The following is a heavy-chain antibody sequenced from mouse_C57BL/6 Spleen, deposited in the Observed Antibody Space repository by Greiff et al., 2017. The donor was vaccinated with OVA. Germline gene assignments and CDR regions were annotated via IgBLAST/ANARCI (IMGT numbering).Heavy chain of an antibody. CDR3: AITTVVATDWYFDV. J-gene: IGHJ1*03. CDR2: IYPGSGST. D-gene: IGHD1-1*01. V-gene: IGHV1-55*01. CDR1: GYTFTSYW. Sequence: VQLQQSGAELVKPGASVKMSCKASGYTFTSYWITWVKQRPGQGLEWIGDIYPGSGSTNYNEKFKSKATLTVDTSSSTAYMQLSSLTSEDSAVYYCAITTVVATDWYFDVWGTGTTVTVSS.